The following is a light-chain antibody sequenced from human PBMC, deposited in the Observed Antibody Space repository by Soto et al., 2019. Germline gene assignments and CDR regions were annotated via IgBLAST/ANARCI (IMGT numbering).Light chain of an antibody. J-gene: IGLJ1*01. CDR3: SSFTSDRIYV. CDR1: QNDIGTYDY. CDR2: GVT. V-gene: IGLV2-14*03. Sequence: QSVLTQPTCVSWSPGQSITISCTGNQNDIGTYDYVSLYQQHPGRAPRLLIYGVTTRPSGISDRFSASKSGLTASLTISGLQPEDEADYYCSSFTSDRIYVFGPGTKVTVL.